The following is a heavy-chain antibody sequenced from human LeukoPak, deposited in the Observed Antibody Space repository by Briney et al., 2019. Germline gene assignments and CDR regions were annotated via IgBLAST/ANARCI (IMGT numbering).Heavy chain of an antibody. CDR2: SYTSGST. J-gene: IGHJ5*02. CDR3: ARGRGGTYYWYDP. D-gene: IGHD1-26*01. Sequence: SHTLSLTCTVSGGSINSDSYQWSWIRQPAGKGMEWIGRSYTSGSTNYNPSLKNRATISVNTSKNQFSLKLTSVTAADTAVYYCARGRGGTYYWYDPWGQGTLVTVSS. CDR1: GGSINSDSYQ. V-gene: IGHV4-61*02.